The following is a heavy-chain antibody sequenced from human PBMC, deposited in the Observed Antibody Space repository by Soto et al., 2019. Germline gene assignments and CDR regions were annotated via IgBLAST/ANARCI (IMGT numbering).Heavy chain of an antibody. CDR2: ISGSGNST. D-gene: IGHD2-2*01. CDR3: ARGYCSSTHCSRGFFDY. J-gene: IGHJ4*02. Sequence: GESLKISCADSGLTSSNYAMSWVRQAPGKGLEWISGISGSGNSTYYADSVKGRFSISRDNSKNTLVLQMNSLRVEDTAVYYCARGYCSSTHCSRGFFDYWGQGTQVTVSS. V-gene: IGHV3-23*01. CDR1: GLTSSNYA.